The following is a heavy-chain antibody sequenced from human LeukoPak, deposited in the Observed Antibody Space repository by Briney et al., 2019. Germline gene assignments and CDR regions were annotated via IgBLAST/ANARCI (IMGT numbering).Heavy chain of an antibody. V-gene: IGHV4-39*07. D-gene: IGHD3-3*01. CDR1: GGSISSSSYY. Sequence: PSETLSLTCTVSGGSISSSSYYWGWIRQPPGKGLEWIGSIYYSGSTYYNPSLKSRVTISVDTSKNQFSLKLSSVTAADTAVYYCARMGFWSGSRLDYWGQGTLVTVSS. CDR2: IYYSGST. CDR3: ARMGFWSGSRLDY. J-gene: IGHJ4*02.